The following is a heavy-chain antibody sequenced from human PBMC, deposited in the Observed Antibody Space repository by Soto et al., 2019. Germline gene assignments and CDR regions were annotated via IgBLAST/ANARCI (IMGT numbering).Heavy chain of an antibody. V-gene: IGHV4-61*01. CDR1: GGSISSSTYY. J-gene: IGHJ4*02. D-gene: IGHD3-10*01. CDR2: IYYSGTT. CDR3: ARESYYGSGATVVAY. Sequence: SETLSLTCTVSGGSISSSTYYWGWVRQPPGKGLEWIGYIYYSGTTSYNPSLNSRVTMSVDTSKNQFSLKVNSVTAADTAVYYCARESYYGSGATVVAYWGQGTLVT.